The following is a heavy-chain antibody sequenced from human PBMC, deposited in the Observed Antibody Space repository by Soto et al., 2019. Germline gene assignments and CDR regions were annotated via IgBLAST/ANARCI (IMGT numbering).Heavy chain of an antibody. V-gene: IGHV1-69*13. Sequence: GASVKVSCKASGYTFTSYGISWVRQAPGQGLEWMGGIIPIFGTANYAQKFQGRVTITADESTSTAYMELSSLRSEDTAVYYCARGTLDYYDSSGYYYALDYWGQGTLVTVSS. CDR1: GYTFTSYG. CDR3: ARGTLDYYDSSGYYYALDY. D-gene: IGHD3-22*01. CDR2: IIPIFGTA. J-gene: IGHJ4*02.